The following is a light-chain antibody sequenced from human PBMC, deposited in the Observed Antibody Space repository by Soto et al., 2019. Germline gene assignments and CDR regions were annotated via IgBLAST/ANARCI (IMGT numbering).Light chain of an antibody. Sequence: QTVVTQEPSFSVSPGGTVTLTCGLSSGSVSTSYYPSWYQQTPGQAPRTLIYSTNTRSSGVPDRFSGSILGNKAALTITGAQADDESDYYCVFGGGTQLTVL. CDR2: STN. CDR3: V. J-gene: IGLJ2*01. V-gene: IGLV8-61*01. CDR1: SGSVSTSYY.